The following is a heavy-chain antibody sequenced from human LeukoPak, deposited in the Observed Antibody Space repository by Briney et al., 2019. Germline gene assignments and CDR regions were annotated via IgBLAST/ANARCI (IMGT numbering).Heavy chain of an antibody. J-gene: IGHJ4*02. CDR1: GGSISSYY. CDR2: IYYSGST. Sequence: PSETLSLTCTVSGGSISSYYWSWIRQPPGKGLEWIGYIYYSGSTNYNPSLKSRVTISVDTSKNQFSLKLSSVTAADTAVCYCARVRVDYFDYWGQGTLVTVSS. D-gene: IGHD3-3*01. CDR3: ARVRVDYFDY. V-gene: IGHV4-59*01.